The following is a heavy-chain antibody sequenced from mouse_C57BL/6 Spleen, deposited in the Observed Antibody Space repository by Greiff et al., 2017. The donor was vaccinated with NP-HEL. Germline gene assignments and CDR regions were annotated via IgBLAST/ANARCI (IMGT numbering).Heavy chain of an antibody. CDR1: GYTFTSYG. CDR3: ARGSSGPAWFAY. D-gene: IGHD3-2*02. J-gene: IGHJ3*01. CDR2: IYPRSGNT. V-gene: IGHV1-81*01. Sequence: LQESGAELARPGASVKLSCKASGYTFTSYGISWVKQRTGQGLEWIGEIYPRSGNTYYNEKFKGKATLTADKSSSTAYMELRSLTSEDSAVYFCARGSSGPAWFAYWGQGTLVTVSA.